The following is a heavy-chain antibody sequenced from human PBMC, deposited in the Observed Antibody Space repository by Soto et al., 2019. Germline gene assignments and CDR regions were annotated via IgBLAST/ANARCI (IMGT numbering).Heavy chain of an antibody. CDR2: LSSGSSYI. J-gene: IGHJ4*01. Sequence: EVQLVESGGGLVKPGGSLRLSCAASGFTFSTYSMNWVRQAPGKGLEWVSSLSSGSSYISYADSVKGRFTISRDNAKNSLSLRMNSLSDDDTAVYYCARDPGSRGNYYFDYCGHGTLVNVSS. CDR3: ARDPGSRGNYYFDY. V-gene: IGHV3-21*01. CDR1: GFTFSTYS. D-gene: IGHD6-19*01.